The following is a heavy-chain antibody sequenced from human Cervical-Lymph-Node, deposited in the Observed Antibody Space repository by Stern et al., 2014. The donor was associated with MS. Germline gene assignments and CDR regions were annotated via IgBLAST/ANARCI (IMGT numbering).Heavy chain of an antibody. V-gene: IGHV1-18*01. CDR3: AREEDGDNWYFQH. J-gene: IGHJ1*01. CDR2: ISAYNGNT. CDR1: GYTFTNYG. Sequence: QLQLVQSGAEVKKPGASGKVSCKASGYTFTNYGITWVRQAPGQGLEWMGWISAYNGNTNYAQKLQGRVTMTTDTSTSTAYMELRTLRSDDTAVYYCAREEDGDNWYFQHWGQGTLVTVSS. D-gene: IGHD4-17*01.